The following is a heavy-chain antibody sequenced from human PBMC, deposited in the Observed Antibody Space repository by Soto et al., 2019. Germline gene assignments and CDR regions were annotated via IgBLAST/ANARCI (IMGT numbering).Heavy chain of an antibody. J-gene: IGHJ6*02. CDR1: GDSISVGYY. CDR3: ARDRGSYGMDV. CDR2: VSPSGTT. Sequence: QVQLQESGPGLVKPSQTLSLTCTVSGDSISVGYYWSWIRQHPGKGLEWIGYVSPSGTTYYNPSLKSRVSISTDTSKNQFSLEVSSVTAADTAVYDCARDRGSYGMDVWGQGTTVTVSS. V-gene: IGHV4-31*03.